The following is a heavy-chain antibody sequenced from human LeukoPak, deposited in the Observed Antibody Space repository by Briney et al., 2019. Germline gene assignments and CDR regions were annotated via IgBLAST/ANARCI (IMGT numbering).Heavy chain of an antibody. D-gene: IGHD3-10*01. CDR3: AKDRGSGWDGFDI. J-gene: IGHJ3*02. CDR1: GGSISSYS. Sequence: KPSETLSLTCTVSGGSISSYSRSWVRQPPGKGLEWIGYIYYSGSTNYNPSLKSRVTISVDTSKNQFSLKLSSVTAADTAVYFCAKDRGSGWDGFDIWGQGTMVTVSS. CDR2: IYYSGST. V-gene: IGHV4-59*01.